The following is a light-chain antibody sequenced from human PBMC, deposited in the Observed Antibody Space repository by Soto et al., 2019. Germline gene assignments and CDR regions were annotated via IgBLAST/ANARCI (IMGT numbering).Light chain of an antibody. Sequence: DIQLTQSPSTLPASVGDRVAITCRASQSIDRWLAWYQQKPGKAPKLLIYLASSLQSGVPSRFSGSGSGTDFTLTISSLQPEDLATYYCLESSSALTFGQGTRLEIK. CDR2: LAS. CDR3: LESSSALT. J-gene: IGKJ5*01. CDR1: QSIDRW. V-gene: IGKV1-39*01.